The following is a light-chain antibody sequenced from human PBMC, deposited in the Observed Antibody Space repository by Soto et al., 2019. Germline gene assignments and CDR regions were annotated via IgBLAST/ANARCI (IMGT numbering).Light chain of an antibody. CDR1: SSDVGGYNY. CDR2: EVS. V-gene: IGLV2-8*01. CDR3: SSYAGSNNVV. Sequence: QSALTQPPSASGSPGQSVTISCTGTSSDVGGYNYVSWYQQHPGKAPKLMIYEVSKRPSGVPDRFSGSKSGNTASLTVSGLQAEYEADYYCSSYAGSNNVVSGRGNKVTVL. J-gene: IGLJ2*01.